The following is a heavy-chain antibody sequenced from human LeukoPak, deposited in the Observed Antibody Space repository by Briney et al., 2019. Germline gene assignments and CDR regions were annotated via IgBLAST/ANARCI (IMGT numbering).Heavy chain of an antibody. CDR2: IYPGDPDT. J-gene: IGHJ4*02. V-gene: IGHV5-51*01. CDR3: ARRRGVTATLNYFDY. Sequence: GESLKISCKGSGYSFTKYWIGWVRQMPGKGLEWMGIIYPGDPDTTYSPSFQGQVTISGDKSISTAYLQWSSLRASDTAIYYCARRRGVTATLNYFDYWGQGTLVTVSS. D-gene: IGHD2-21*02. CDR1: GYSFTKYW.